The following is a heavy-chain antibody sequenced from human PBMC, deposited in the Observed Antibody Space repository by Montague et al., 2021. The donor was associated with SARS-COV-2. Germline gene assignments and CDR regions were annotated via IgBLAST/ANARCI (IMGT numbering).Heavy chain of an antibody. CDR3: ARVFPRWLQFDPYFDY. J-gene: IGHJ4*02. D-gene: IGHD5-24*01. V-gene: IGHV4-59*01. CDR1: GGSISSYY. CDR2: IYYSGGT. Sequence: SETLSLTCTVSGGSISSYYWSWIRQPPGKGLEWIGYIYYSGGTNXNPSLKSRVTISVDTSKNQFSLKLSSVTAADTAVYYCARVFPRWLQFDPYFDYWGQGTLVTVSS.